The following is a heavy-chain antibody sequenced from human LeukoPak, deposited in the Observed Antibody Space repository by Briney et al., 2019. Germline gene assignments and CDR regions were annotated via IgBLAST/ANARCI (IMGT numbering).Heavy chain of an antibody. Sequence: GGSLRLSCATSGFSFSSYAMSWVRQAPGKGLEWVSAMSSSDDGRCYAASVRGRFTISRDTSRSTLYLQMNSLRAEDAAVYYCAKDSRVVVVPACIEYWGLGTLVTVSS. CDR3: AKDSRVVVVPACIEY. V-gene: IGHV3-23*01. J-gene: IGHJ4*02. D-gene: IGHD2-2*01. CDR2: MSSSDDGR. CDR1: GFSFSSYA.